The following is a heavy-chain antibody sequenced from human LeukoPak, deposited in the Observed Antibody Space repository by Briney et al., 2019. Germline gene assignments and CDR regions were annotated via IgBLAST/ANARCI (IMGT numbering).Heavy chain of an antibody. V-gene: IGHV1-18*01. CDR3: ARGGLSTRWGLDY. Sequence: ASVKVSCKASGYIFNTNGINWVRQAPGQGLEWVAYISAYSGVTNSAQKFRDRVTMNIDTSTRTAYMELRSLPSDDSAVYYCARGGLSTRWGLDYWGQGTLVTVSS. J-gene: IGHJ4*02. CDR1: GYIFNTNG. CDR2: ISAYSGVT. D-gene: IGHD6-13*01.